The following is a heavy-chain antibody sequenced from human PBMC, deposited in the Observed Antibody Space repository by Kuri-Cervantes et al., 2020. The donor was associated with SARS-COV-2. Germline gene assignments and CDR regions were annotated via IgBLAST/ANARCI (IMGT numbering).Heavy chain of an antibody. V-gene: IGHV3-30-3*01. D-gene: IGHD6-6*01. J-gene: IGHJ6*02. Sequence: GESLKISCAAYGFTFSSYAVHWVRQAPGKGLEWVAGISYDGSNKYYADSVKGRFTISRDNSKNTLYLQRNSLRAEDTAVYYCARDQGLYSSSSHPEGYYYGMDVWGQGTTVTVSS. CDR3: ARDQGLYSSSSHPEGYYYGMDV. CDR1: GFTFSSYA. CDR2: ISYDGSNK.